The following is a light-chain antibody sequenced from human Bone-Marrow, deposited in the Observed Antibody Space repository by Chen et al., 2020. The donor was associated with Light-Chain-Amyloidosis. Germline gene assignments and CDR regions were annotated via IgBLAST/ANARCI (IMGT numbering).Light chain of an antibody. V-gene: IGLV3-21*02. CDR3: QVWDRSSDRPV. CDR2: DDS. J-gene: IGLJ3*02. CDR1: NIGSTS. Sequence: SYVLTQPSSVSVAPGQTATVACGGTNIGSTSVHWYQQTPGQAPLPVVYDDSHRPSGIPERLSASNSGTTATLTISRVEAGDEADYYCQVWDRSSDRPVFGGGTKLTVL.